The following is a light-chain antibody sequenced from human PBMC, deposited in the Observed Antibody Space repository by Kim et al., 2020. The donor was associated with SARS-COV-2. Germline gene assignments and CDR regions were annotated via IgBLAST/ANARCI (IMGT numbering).Light chain of an antibody. J-gene: IGKJ4*01. CDR1: QSIYTGY. CDR2: GAS. V-gene: IGKV3-20*01. CDR3: QQYETSPLT. Sequence: LSPGERATLACRASQSIYTGYVAWHQQKPGQAPRLLIYGASNRATGIADRFSGSGSGTEFTLTISRLEPEDSAVYYCQQYETSPLTFGGGTKLEIK.